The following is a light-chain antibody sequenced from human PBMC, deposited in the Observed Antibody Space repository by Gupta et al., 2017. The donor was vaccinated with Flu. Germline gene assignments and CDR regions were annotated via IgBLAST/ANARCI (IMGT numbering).Light chain of an antibody. CDR3: CSYGGNHP. V-gene: IGLV2-11*03. CDR2: DVT. Sequence: SGSPGQSVAISCTGTSSNVGAYNYVSWYQQHPGKAPKLLIYDVTKRPSGVPDRFSGSKSGNTASLTIAGLQAEDEADYYGCSYGGNHPFGGGTKLTVL. J-gene: IGLJ2*01. CDR1: SSNVGAYNY.